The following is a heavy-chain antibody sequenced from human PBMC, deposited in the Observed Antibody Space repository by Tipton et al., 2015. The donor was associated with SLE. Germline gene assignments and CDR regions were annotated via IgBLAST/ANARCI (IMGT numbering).Heavy chain of an antibody. D-gene: IGHD5-12*01. Sequence: SLRLSCAASGSTFSSYAMHWVRQAPGKGLEWVAVISYDGSNKYYADSVKGRFTISRDNSKNTLYLQMNSLRAEDTAVYYCARDIVATIGGHFDYWGQGTLVTVSS. CDR1: GSTFSSYA. CDR2: ISYDGSNK. CDR3: ARDIVATIGGHFDY. V-gene: IGHV3-30*04. J-gene: IGHJ4*02.